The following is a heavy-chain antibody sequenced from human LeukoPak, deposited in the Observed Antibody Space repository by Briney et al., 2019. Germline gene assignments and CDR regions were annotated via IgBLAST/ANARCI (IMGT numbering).Heavy chain of an antibody. D-gene: IGHD3-22*01. CDR1: GFTFSSYS. Sequence: GGSLRLSCAASGFTFSSYSMNLVRQAPGKGLEWVSYISSSSSTIYYADSVKGRFTISRDNAKNSLYLQMNSLRAEDTAVYYCARDFLASYYDSSGYLDYWGQGTLVTVSS. CDR2: ISSSSSTI. V-gene: IGHV3-48*01. J-gene: IGHJ4*02. CDR3: ARDFLASYYDSSGYLDY.